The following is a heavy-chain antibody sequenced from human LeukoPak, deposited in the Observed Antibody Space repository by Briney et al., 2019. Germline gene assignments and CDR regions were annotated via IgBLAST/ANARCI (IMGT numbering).Heavy chain of an antibody. CDR2: IKQDGNAK. CDR3: TRDRGWQQFDY. CDR1: GFTLSSYS. Sequence: GGSLRLSCAGSGFTLSSYSMSWVRQAPGKGLEWVANIKQDGNAKYYVDSVKGRFTISRDNAKNSLYLEMNTLRAEDTAVYFCTRDRGWQQFDYWGQGTLVTVSA. J-gene: IGHJ4*02. D-gene: IGHD5-24*01. V-gene: IGHV3-7*01.